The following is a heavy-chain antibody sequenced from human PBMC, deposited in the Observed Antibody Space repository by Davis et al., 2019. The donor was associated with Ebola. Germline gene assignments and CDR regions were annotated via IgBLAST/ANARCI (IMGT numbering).Heavy chain of an antibody. V-gene: IGHV3-23*01. Sequence: GESLKISCETSGFIFRNYVMSWVRQAPGKGLEWVSTFGTGGDTHYADSVKGRFAISRDNSKNTLYLQMNSLRAEDTAVYYCAKDVYFCSGGSCLLIPSDAFDIWGQGTMVTVSS. D-gene: IGHD2-15*01. J-gene: IGHJ3*02. CDR1: GFIFRNYV. CDR3: AKDVYFCSGGSCLLIPSDAFDI. CDR2: FGTGGDT.